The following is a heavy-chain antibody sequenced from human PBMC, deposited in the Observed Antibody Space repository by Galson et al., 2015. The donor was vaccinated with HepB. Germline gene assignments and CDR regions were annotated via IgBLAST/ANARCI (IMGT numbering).Heavy chain of an antibody. D-gene: IGHD1-26*01. CDR1: GFFFSSYW. CDR3: ARAPRDIGGAWRGYVDL. V-gene: IGHV3-7*03. J-gene: IGHJ2*01. CDR2: IKQDGSEK. Sequence: SLRLSCAASGFFFSSYWMSWVRQTPGKGLEWVANIKQDGSEKYYVDSVKGRFTISKDNAKNSLYLQMSSLRPDDTAVYYCARAPRDIGGAWRGYVDLWGRGTLVTVSS.